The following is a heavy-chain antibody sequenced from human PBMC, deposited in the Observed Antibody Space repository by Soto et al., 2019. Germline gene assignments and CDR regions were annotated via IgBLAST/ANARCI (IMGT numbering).Heavy chain of an antibody. J-gene: IGHJ4*02. D-gene: IGHD5-12*01. CDR3: ARHYGDGYDYLDY. CDR2: IYYRANP. V-gene: IGHV4-59*08. Sequence: QVQLQESGPGLVKPSETLSLTCTGSGWSISSYYWSWIRQPPGKGLEWIGYIYYRANPNYNPSLKGRVTISQDTSKNQFSLKLRSVTSADTAVYYCARHYGDGYDYLDYWGQGTLVTVSS. CDR1: GWSISSYY.